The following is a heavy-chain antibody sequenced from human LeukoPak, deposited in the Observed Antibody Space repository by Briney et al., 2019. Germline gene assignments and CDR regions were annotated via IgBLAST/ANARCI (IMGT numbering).Heavy chain of an antibody. CDR1: GYTFTTYS. CDR3: ARSHTPCYYDSSGYLCY. CDR2: IIPIFGTA. Sequence: SVKVSCKASGYTFTTYSISLVRQAPGQGLEWMGRIIPIFGTANYAQKFQGRVTITTDESTSTAYMELSSLRSEDMAVYYCARSHTPCYYDSSGYLCYWGQGTLVTVS. J-gene: IGHJ4*02. V-gene: IGHV1-69*05. D-gene: IGHD3-22*01.